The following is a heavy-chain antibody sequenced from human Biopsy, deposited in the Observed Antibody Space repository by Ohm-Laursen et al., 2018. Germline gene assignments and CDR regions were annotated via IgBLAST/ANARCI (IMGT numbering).Heavy chain of an antibody. CDR1: GDSITNTIYY. CDR3: ARATNSTGWPYYYFYGMDV. Sequence: SQTLSLTCSVSGDSITNTIYYWAWIRQHPGKGLEWIGNIYYDGTTYYNPSLKSRFTISVDTSKNQFSLKLNSVTVADTAVYYCARATNSTGWPYYYFYGMDVWGQGTTVTVSS. V-gene: IGHV4-31*03. CDR2: IYYDGTT. D-gene: IGHD2/OR15-2a*01. J-gene: IGHJ6*02.